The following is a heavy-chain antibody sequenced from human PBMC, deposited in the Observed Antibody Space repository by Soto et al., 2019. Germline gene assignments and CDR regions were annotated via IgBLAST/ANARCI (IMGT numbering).Heavy chain of an antibody. J-gene: IGHJ6*02. CDR2: IIPIFGTA. CDR3: ARQRSSSWYAPKEV. D-gene: IGHD6-13*01. CDR1: GGAFSSRS. V-gene: IGHV1-69*01. Sequence: SEDSGGAFSSRSLCSVRHAPGQGLEWMGGIIPIFGTANYAQKFQGRVTITADESTSTAYMELSSLRSEDTAVYYCARQRSSSWYAPKEVWGQGTTVTVSS.